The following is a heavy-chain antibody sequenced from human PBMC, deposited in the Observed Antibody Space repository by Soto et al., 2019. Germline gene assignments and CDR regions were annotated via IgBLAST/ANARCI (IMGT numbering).Heavy chain of an antibody. Sequence: QVQLVESGGGVVQPGTSLRLSCVGSGFTFRSYVIHWVRQAPGKGLEWVALTSYDGSNKYYDDSVKGRFTISRDNSRNTVDLELDILRREDTAVDYCPRGGMTGGLDGWGQGTLVSVSS. D-gene: IGHD1-26*01. J-gene: IGHJ4*02. V-gene: IGHV3-30*19. CDR3: PRGGMTGGLDG. CDR2: TSYDGSNK. CDR1: GFTFRSYV.